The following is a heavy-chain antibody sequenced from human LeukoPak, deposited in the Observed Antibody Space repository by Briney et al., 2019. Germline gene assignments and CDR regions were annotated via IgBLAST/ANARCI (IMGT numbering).Heavy chain of an antibody. V-gene: IGHV1-2*02. CDR3: VRAGRLTTWTTYGY. J-gene: IGHJ4*02. CDR2: INPNSGGA. CDR1: GYTFTGYY. D-gene: IGHD4-17*01. Sequence: GASVKVSCKASGYTFTGYYMHWVRQAPGQGLEWMGWINPNSGGANYAQKFQGRVTMTRATSIITAYMELSRLRSDNPAEYYCVRAGRLTTWTTYGYGGQEAL.